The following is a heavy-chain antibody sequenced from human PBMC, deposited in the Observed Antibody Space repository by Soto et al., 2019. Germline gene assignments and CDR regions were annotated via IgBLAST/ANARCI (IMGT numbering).Heavy chain of an antibody. CDR1: GFTFSSYG. CDR3: ARLGDGDYDY. V-gene: IGHV3-33*01. CDR2: IWDDGSNK. J-gene: IGHJ4*02. Sequence: QVQLVESGGGVVQPGRSLRLSCAASGFTFSSYGMHWVRQAPGKGLEWVAAIWDDGSNKYYADSVKGRFTISRDNSKNTLYLQMNSLRAEDTAVYYCARLGDGDYDYWGQGTLVTVSS. D-gene: IGHD4-17*01.